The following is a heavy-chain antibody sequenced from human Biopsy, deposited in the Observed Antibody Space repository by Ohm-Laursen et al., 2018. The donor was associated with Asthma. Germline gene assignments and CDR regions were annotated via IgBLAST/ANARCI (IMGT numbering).Heavy chain of an antibody. CDR1: GFSFSEFV. D-gene: IGHD5/OR15-5a*01. Sequence: SLRLSCAASGFSFSEFVMHWVRQAPGKRLEWVAVISYDGSTKYYADSVKGRFTIPRDNSKNTLYLQMSSLRVEDTAVYYCAKDPRFYDDNVAGMDVGGQGTAVNVSS. CDR3: AKDPRFYDDNVAGMDV. CDR2: ISYDGSTK. J-gene: IGHJ6*02. V-gene: IGHV3-30*18.